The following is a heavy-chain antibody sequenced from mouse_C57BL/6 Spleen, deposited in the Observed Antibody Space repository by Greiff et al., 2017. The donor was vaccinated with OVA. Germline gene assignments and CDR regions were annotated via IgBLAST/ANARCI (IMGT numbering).Heavy chain of an antibody. Sequence: VKLMESGAELARPGASVKLSCKASGYTFTSYGISWVKQRTGQGLEWIGEIYPRSGNTYYNEKFKGKATLTADKSSSTAYMELRSLTSEDSAVYFCARRPHYYGSSGYAMDYWGQGTSVTVSS. CDR3: ARRPHYYGSSGYAMDY. V-gene: IGHV1-81*01. CDR2: IYPRSGNT. D-gene: IGHD1-1*01. CDR1: GYTFTSYG. J-gene: IGHJ4*01.